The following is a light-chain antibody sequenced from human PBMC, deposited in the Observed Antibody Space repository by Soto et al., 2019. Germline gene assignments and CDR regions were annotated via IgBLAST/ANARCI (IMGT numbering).Light chain of an antibody. CDR1: SSDVGAYNY. V-gene: IGLV2-14*01. J-gene: IGLJ1*01. CDR3: SSHASTSTAV. CDR2: EVN. Sequence: QSALTQPASVSGSPGQSITISCTGTSSDVGAYNYVSWYQQHPGKAPKLMIYEVNYRPSGVSNRFSGSKSGITASLTISGLQAEDEADYYCSSHASTSTAVFGTGTKLTVL.